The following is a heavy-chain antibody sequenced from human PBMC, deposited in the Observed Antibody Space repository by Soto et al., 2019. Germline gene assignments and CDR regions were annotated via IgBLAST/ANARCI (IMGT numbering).Heavy chain of an antibody. CDR3: ARAGYSSSWIYYYYGMDV. J-gene: IGHJ6*02. CDR1: GFTFSSYS. V-gene: IGHV3-48*02. CDR2: ISSSSSTI. D-gene: IGHD6-13*01. Sequence: GGSLRLSCAASGFTFSSYSMNWVRQAPGKGLEWVSYISSSSSTIYYADSVKGRFTISRDNAKNSLHLQMNSLRDEDTAVYYCARAGYSSSWIYYYYGMDVWGQGT.